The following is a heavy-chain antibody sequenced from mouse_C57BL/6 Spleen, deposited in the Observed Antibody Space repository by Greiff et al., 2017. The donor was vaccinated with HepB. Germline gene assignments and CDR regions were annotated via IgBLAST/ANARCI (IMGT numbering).Heavy chain of an antibody. Sequence: VKLQESGAELVKPGASVKISCKASGYAFSSYWMNWVKQRPGKGLEWIGQIYPGDGDTNYNGKFKGKATLNADKSSSTAYMQLSSLNSEDSAVYFGARNDYDGRGYVEVGGTGTTVTVSS. CDR1: GYAFSSYW. CDR2: IYPGDGDT. J-gene: IGHJ1*03. D-gene: IGHD2-4*01. V-gene: IGHV1-80*01. CDR3: ARNDYDGRGYVEV.